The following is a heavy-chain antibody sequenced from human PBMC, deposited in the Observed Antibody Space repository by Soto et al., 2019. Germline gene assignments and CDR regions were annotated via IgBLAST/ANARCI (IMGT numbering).Heavy chain of an antibody. V-gene: IGHV2-70*13. J-gene: IGHJ6*02. CDR2: IVWDDGDK. D-gene: IGHD1-20*01. CDR3: ARSIRGPRRFNGMDV. CDR1: GFSLTSPGIG. Sequence: SGPTLVNPTETLTVTCTISGFSLTSPGIGVSWIRQSPGKALEWLALIVWDDGDKYYSTSLKTRLTISEDTRKNQVVLTMANMDPADTAAYYCARSIRGPRRFNGMDVWGQGTTVTVSS.